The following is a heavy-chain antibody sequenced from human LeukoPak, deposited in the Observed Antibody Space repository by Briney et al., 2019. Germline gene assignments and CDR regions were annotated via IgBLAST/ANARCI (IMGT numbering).Heavy chain of an antibody. J-gene: IGHJ4*02. CDR3: ARRVGSSDCFDC. CDR1: GFTFSSYS. CDR2: VYLGGSS. V-gene: IGHV4-38-2*01. D-gene: IGHD6-6*01. Sequence: KAGGTLRLSCAASGFTFSSYSMNWVRQAPGKGLEWVGNVYLGGSSYYNTPLNIRVTISVDTSKNQFSLTLYSVTAADTAVYYCARRVGSSDCFDCWGQGTLVTVSS.